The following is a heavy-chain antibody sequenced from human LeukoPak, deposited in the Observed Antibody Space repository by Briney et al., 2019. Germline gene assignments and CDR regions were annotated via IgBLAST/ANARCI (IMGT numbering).Heavy chain of an antibody. D-gene: IGHD1-26*01. Sequence: PSQTLSLTCTVSGGSVSTGSYYWSWIRQPPGKGLERIGYMYYSGSANYNPSLKSRVTISVDTSKNQFSLNLNSVTAADTAMYYCAREREPTAFDYWGQGTLVSVSS. CDR1: GGSVSTGSYY. CDR3: AREREPTAFDY. J-gene: IGHJ4*02. CDR2: MYYSGSA. V-gene: IGHV4-61*01.